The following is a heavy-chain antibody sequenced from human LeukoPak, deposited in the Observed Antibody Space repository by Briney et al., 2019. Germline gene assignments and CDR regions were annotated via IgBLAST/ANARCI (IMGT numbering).Heavy chain of an antibody. CDR1: GFTFSSYG. J-gene: IGHJ3*02. CDR2: IRYDGSNK. V-gene: IGHV3-30*02. CDR3: ARDVVGATGAFDI. D-gene: IGHD1-26*01. Sequence: PGGSLRLSCAASGFTFSSYGMHWVRQAPGKGLEWVAFIRYDGSNKYYADSVKGRFTISRDNSKNTLYLQMNSLRAEDTAVYYCARDVVGATGAFDIWGQGTMVTVSS.